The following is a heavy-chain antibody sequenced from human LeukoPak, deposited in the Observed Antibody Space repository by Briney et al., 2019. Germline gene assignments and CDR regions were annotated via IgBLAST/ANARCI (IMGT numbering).Heavy chain of an antibody. J-gene: IGHJ4*02. V-gene: IGHV1-69*13. CDR2: IIPIFGTA. Sequence: SVKVSCKASGYTFTNFDINWVRQAPGQGLEWMGGIIPIFGTANYAQKFQGRVTITADESTSTAYMELSSLRSEDTAVYYCARYTIFGVVFDYWGQGTLVTVSS. CDR1: GYTFTNFD. D-gene: IGHD3-3*01. CDR3: ARYTIFGVVFDY.